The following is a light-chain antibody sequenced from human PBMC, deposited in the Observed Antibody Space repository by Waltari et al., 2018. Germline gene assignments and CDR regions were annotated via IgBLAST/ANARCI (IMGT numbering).Light chain of an antibody. CDR1: KYNLGANYD. V-gene: IGLV1-40*01. J-gene: IGLJ3*02. CDR2: GNT. CDR3: QSYDSRLTAWV. Sequence: QSVLTQPPSVSGAPGQTVTISCTGSKYNLGANYDVHWYQHLPGTAPKRVIYGNTDRPAGVPDRISASRSGTSASLAITGLQAEDEADYYCQSYDSRLTAWVFGGGTKLTVL.